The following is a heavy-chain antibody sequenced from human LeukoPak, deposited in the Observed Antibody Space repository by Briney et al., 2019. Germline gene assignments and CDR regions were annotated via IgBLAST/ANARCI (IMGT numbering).Heavy chain of an antibody. CDR1: GFSFSNYW. V-gene: IGHV3-74*03. J-gene: IGHJ4*02. Sequence: RTGGSLRLSCAVSGFSFSNYWMHWVRQDPGKGLVWVSYISSDGSVTKYAASVKGRFTISRDNSKNTLYLQMNSLRAEDTAVYYCARDLHPWSHDYGDYDGFWWGQGTLVTVSS. CDR2: ISSDGSVT. D-gene: IGHD4-17*01. CDR3: ARDLHPWSHDYGDYDGFW.